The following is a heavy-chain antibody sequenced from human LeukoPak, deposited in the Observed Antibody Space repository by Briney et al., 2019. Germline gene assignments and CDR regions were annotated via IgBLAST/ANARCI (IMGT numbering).Heavy chain of an antibody. V-gene: IGHV1-18*01. CDR2: ISAYNGNT. D-gene: IGHD3-16*02. CDR1: GYTFTSYG. Sequence: ASVKVSCKASGYTFTSYGISWVRQAPGQGLEWMGWISAYNGNTNYAQKLQGRVTMTTDTSTSTAYMELRSLRSDDTAVYYCARDERITFGGVIVTYSMDVWGQGTTVTVSS. J-gene: IGHJ6*02. CDR3: ARDERITFGGVIVTYSMDV.